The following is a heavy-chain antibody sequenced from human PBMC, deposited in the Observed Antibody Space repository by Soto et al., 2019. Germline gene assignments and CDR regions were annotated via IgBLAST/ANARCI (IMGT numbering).Heavy chain of an antibody. Sequence: EVQLVESGGGLVQPGGSLRLSCSASGFTFSSYDMHWVRQGPGKGLEWVSAIGTAGDTNYAGSVKGRFTISRENAKNPLYLQMNSLRAGDTTIYFCARAIGPTLFDYWGQGTLVTVSS. CDR3: ARAIGPTLFDY. J-gene: IGHJ4*02. V-gene: IGHV3-13*04. CDR2: IGTAGDT. CDR1: GFTFSSYD. D-gene: IGHD3-22*01.